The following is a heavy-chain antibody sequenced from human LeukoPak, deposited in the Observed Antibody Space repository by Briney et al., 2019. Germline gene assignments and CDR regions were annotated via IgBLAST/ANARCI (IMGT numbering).Heavy chain of an antibody. V-gene: IGHV3-23*01. D-gene: IGHD2-8*01. J-gene: IGHJ5*02. Sequence: GGSLRLSCAASGFTFSNYAMSWVRQAPGKGLEWVSGISGGGGSTNYADSVKGRFTISRDNSKNTLYLQMNSLRAEDTAVYYCAKGAQMVWDWFDRWGQGTLVTVSS. CDR1: GFTFSNYA. CDR2: ISGGGGST. CDR3: AKGAQMVWDWFDR.